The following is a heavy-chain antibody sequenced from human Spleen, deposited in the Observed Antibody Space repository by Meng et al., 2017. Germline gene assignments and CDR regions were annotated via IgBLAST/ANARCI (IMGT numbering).Heavy chain of an antibody. CDR1: GYSFTSYW. D-gene: IGHD3-10*01. CDR3: ARQEWGVLRNYDY. Sequence: GESLKISCKGSGYSFTSYWIGWVRQMPGKGLEWMGIIYPDDSDTSYIPSVKGQFTISGDNSISTVYLQMNSLRAEDTAMYYCARQEWGVLRNYDYWGQGTLVTVSS. V-gene: IGHV5-51*01. J-gene: IGHJ4*02. CDR2: IYPDDSDT.